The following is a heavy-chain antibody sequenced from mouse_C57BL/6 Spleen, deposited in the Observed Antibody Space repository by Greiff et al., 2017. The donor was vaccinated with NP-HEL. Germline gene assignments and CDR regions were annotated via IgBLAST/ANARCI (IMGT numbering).Heavy chain of an antibody. CDR1: GYAFSSSW. Sequence: QVQLQQSGPELVKPGASVKISCKASGYAFSSSWMNWVKQRPGKGLEWIGRIYPGDGDTNYNGKFKGKATLTADKSSSTAYMQLSSLTSEDSAVYFCARDDDYGAWFAYWGQWTLVTVSA. V-gene: IGHV1-82*01. J-gene: IGHJ3*01. CDR2: IYPGDGDT. CDR3: ARDDDYGAWFAY. D-gene: IGHD2-4*01.